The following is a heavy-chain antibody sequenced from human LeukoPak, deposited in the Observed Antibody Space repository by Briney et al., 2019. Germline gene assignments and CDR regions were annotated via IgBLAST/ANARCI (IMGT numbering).Heavy chain of an antibody. J-gene: IGHJ6*04. D-gene: IGHD2-2*01. V-gene: IGHV4-34*01. CDR3: ARAGIVVVPAARGRDYYYYGMDV. CDR1: GGSFSGYY. CDR2: INHSGST. Sequence: SETLSLTCAVYGGSFSGYYWSWIRQPPGKGLEWIGEINHSGSTNYNPFLKSRVTISVDTSKNQFSLKLSSVTAADTAVYYCARAGIVVVPAARGRDYYYYGMDVWGKGTTVTVSS.